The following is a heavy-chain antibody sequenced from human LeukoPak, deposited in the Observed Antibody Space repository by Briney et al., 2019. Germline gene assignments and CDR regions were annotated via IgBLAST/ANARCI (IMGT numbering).Heavy chain of an antibody. CDR1: GGSISSSSYY. D-gene: IGHD2-2*01. CDR3: ARDGIQSSTSSNWFDP. CDR2: NYYSGST. Sequence: SETLSLTCTVSGGSISSSSYYWGWIRQPPGKGLEWIGSNYYSGSTYYNPSLKSRVTISVDTSKNQFSLKLSSVTAADTAVYYCARDGIQSSTSSNWFDPWGQGTLVTVSS. V-gene: IGHV4-39*07. J-gene: IGHJ5*02.